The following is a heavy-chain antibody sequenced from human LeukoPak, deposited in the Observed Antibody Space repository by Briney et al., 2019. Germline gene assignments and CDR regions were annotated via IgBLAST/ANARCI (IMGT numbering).Heavy chain of an antibody. CDR2: ISSSSSYI. V-gene: IGHV3-21*01. CDR3: PSGSKGTGWAFDI. CDR1: GFTFSSYS. D-gene: IGHD1-14*01. J-gene: IGHJ3*02. Sequence: GGSLRLSCAASGFTFSSYSMNWVRQAPGKGLDWVSSISSSSSYIYYADSVKGRFTISRDNAKNSLYLQMNSLRAEDTAVYYCPSGSKGTGWAFDIWGQGTMVTVSS.